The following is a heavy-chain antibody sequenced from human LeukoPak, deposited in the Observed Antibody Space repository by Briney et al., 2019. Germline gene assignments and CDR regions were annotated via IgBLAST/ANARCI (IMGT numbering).Heavy chain of an antibody. CDR1: GFTFSSYS. J-gene: IGHJ6*02. CDR2: ISSSSSYI. CDR3: ARAVAVASDYYYYGMDV. Sequence: GGSLRLSCAASGFTFSSYSMNWVRQAPGKGREWVSSISSSSSYIYYADSVKGRFTISRDNAKSSLYLQMNSLRAEDTAVYYCARAVAVASDYYYYGMDVWGQGTTVTVSS. V-gene: IGHV3-21*01. D-gene: IGHD6-19*01.